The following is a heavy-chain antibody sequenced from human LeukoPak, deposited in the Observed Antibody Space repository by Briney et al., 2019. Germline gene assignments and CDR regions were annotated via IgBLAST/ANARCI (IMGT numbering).Heavy chain of an antibody. CDR2: ISSSGSYI. CDR3: AKGSYYDSSGSFYFDY. J-gene: IGHJ4*02. D-gene: IGHD3-22*01. V-gene: IGHV3-21*01. CDR1: GFTFSSYS. Sequence: PGGSLRLSCAASGFTFSSYSMNWVRQAPGKGLEWVSSISSSGSYIYYADSVKGRFTISRDNAKNSLYLQMNSLRAEDTAVYYCAKGSYYDSSGSFYFDYWGQGTLVTVSS.